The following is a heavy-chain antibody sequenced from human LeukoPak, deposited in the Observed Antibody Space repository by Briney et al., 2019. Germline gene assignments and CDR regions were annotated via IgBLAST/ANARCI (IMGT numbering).Heavy chain of an antibody. V-gene: IGHV1-69*02. CDR1: GGTFSSYT. CDR2: IIPILGIA. Sequence: SVKVSCKASGGTFSSYTISWVRQAPGQGLEWMGRIIPILGIANYAQKFQGRVTITADKSTSTAYMELSSLRSEDTAVYYCARSPTSGSYSNWFDPWGQGTLVTVSS. J-gene: IGHJ5*02. D-gene: IGHD1-26*01. CDR3: ARSPTSGSYSNWFDP.